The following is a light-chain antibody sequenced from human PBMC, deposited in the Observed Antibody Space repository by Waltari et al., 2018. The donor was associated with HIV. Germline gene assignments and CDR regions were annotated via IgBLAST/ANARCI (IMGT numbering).Light chain of an antibody. CDR3: SSYTSSSTHVV. CDR1: SSDVGGYNY. J-gene: IGLJ2*01. CDR2: EVS. V-gene: IGLV2-14*01. Sequence: QSALTQPASVSGSPGPSITISCTGTSSDVGGYNYVSWSQQHPGKAPTLMIYEVSRRPTGVLTRFSSCRAGKTASLTISGLQAEDEADYYGSSYTSSSTHVVFGGGTKLTGL.